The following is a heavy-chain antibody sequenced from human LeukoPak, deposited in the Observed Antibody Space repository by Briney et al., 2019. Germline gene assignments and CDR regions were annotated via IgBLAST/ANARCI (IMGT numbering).Heavy chain of an antibody. D-gene: IGHD3-10*01. J-gene: IGHJ4*02. Sequence: SETLSLTCTVSGGSISSSSYYWGWIRQPPGKGLEWIGSIYYSGSTYYNPSLKSRVTISVDTSKNQFSLKLSSVTAADTAVYYCARVPRGVRGVIITAIDYWGQGTLVTVSS. CDR3: ARVPRGVRGVIITAIDY. CDR1: GGSISSSSYY. V-gene: IGHV4-39*01. CDR2: IYYSGST.